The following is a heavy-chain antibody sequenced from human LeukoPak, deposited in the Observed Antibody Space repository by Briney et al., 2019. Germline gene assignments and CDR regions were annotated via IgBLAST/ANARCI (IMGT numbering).Heavy chain of an antibody. CDR1: GFTFSSYE. J-gene: IGHJ4*02. D-gene: IGHD5-24*01. V-gene: IGHV3-48*03. Sequence: GGSLRLSCAASGFTFSSYEMSWVRQAPGKGLEWVSYISSSGSTIHYADSVKGRFTISRDNAKNSLYLQMNSLRAEDTAVYYCARISRDGYNSNFDYWGQGTLVTVSS. CDR3: ARISRDGYNSNFDY. CDR2: ISSSGSTI.